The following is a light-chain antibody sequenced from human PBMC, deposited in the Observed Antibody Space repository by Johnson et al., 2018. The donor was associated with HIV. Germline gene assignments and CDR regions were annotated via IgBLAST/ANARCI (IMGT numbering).Light chain of an antibody. CDR2: DNN. Sequence: QSALTQPPSVSAAPGQKVTISCSGSNSNIGNNYVSWYQQLPGTAPKLLIYDNNKRPSGIPDRFSGSKSGTSATLGITGLQTGDEADYYCGTWDSSLSAYVFGTGTKVTVV. CDR3: GTWDSSLSAYV. CDR1: NSNIGNNY. V-gene: IGLV1-51*01. J-gene: IGLJ1*01.